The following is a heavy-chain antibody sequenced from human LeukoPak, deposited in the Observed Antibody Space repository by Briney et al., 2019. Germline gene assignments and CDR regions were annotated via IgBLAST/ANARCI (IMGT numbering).Heavy chain of an antibody. V-gene: IGHV3-30*02. Sequence: GGSLRLSCVTSGLTFTNHGFHWLRQAADKGLEWVAFVRNDGFDTYHSNSVKGRFSISRDDSKDTVYLQMNSLRAEDTALYYCARDRGKDYFGDWGQGTQVTVSS. CDR3: ARDRGKDYFGD. J-gene: IGHJ4*02. CDR2: VRNDGFDT. CDR1: GLTFTNHG. D-gene: IGHD4-23*01.